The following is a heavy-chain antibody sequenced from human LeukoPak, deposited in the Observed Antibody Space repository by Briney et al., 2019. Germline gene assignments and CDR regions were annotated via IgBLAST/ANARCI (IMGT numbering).Heavy chain of an antibody. Sequence: PGGSLRLSCAASGFTFSGYAMNWVRQAPGKGLEWVSHIYSSDTTYADSVKGRFTISRDNAKNSLYLQMNSLRAEDTAVYYCARGNTAMAHWGQGTLVTVSS. CDR1: GFTFSGYA. D-gene: IGHD5-18*01. CDR3: ARGNTAMAH. V-gene: IGHV3-48*01. J-gene: IGHJ4*02. CDR2: IYSSDTT.